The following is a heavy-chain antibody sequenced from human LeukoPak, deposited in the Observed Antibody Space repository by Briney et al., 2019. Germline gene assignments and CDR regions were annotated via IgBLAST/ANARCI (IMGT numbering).Heavy chain of an antibody. CDR1: GFTFSSYS. Sequence: GGSLRLSCAASGFTFSSYSMNWVRQAPGKGLEWVSSISSSSSHIYYADSVKGRFTISRDNAKNSLFLQMNSLRAEDTAVYYCAREPGSGWFDPWGQGTLVTVSS. D-gene: IGHD2-15*01. V-gene: IGHV3-21*01. J-gene: IGHJ5*02. CDR3: AREPGSGWFDP. CDR2: ISSSSSHI.